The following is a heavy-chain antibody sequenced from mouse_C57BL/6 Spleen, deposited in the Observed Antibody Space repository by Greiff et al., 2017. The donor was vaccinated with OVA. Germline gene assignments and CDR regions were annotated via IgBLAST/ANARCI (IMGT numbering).Heavy chain of an antibody. D-gene: IGHD6-1*01. CDR1: GFSLTSYC. J-gene: IGHJ4*01. V-gene: IGHV2-3*01. CDR2: IWGDGST. Sequence: QVQLQQSGPGLVAPSQCLSITCTASGFSLTSYCVSWVRQPPGKGLEWLGVIWGDGSTNHHSAPISRLSIIKDNSYSQASLKLNSLQTDDTGAYCCGKRGGKKNFCAGDYGGRGTSVTVST. CDR3: GKRGGKKNFCAGDY.